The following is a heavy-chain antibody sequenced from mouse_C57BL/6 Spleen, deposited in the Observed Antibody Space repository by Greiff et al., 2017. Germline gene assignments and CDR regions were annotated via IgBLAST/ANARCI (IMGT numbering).Heavy chain of an antibody. CDR1: GYTFTSYG. J-gene: IGHJ4*01. CDR2: IYPRSGNT. D-gene: IGHD1-3*01. CDR3: AKSSTNYAMDY. V-gene: IGHV1-81*01. Sequence: VQRVESGAELARPGASVKLSCKASGYTFTSYGISWVKQRTGQGLEWIGEIYPRSGNTYYNEKFKGNATLTADKSSSTAYMELRSLTSEDSAVYFCAKSSTNYAMDYWGQGTAVTVSS.